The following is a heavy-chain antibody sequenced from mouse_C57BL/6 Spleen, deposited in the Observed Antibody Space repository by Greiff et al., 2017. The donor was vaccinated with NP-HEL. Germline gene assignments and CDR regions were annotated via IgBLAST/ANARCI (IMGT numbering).Heavy chain of an antibody. V-gene: IGHV5-4*01. CDR1: GFTFSSYA. CDR2: ISDGGSYT. Sequence: EVQGVESGGGLVKPGGSLKLSCAASGFTFSSYAMSWVRQTPEKRLEWVATISDGGSYTYYPDNVKGRFTISRDNAKNNLYLQMSHLKSEDTAMYYCAREGGSSYWYFDVWGTGTTVTVSS. CDR3: AREGGSSYWYFDV. J-gene: IGHJ1*03. D-gene: IGHD1-1*01.